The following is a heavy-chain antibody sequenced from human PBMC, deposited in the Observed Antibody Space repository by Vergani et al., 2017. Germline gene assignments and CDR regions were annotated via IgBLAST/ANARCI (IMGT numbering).Heavy chain of an antibody. J-gene: IGHJ4*02. Sequence: QLQLQESGPGLVTPSETLSLTCTVSGGSISSSSYYWGWIRQPPGKGLEWIGSIYYSGSTYYNPSLKSRVTISVDTSKNQCSLKLSSVTAADTAVYYCARGKTYCSSTSCYLLGPMPDYWGQGTLVTVSS. CDR2: IYYSGST. CDR3: ARGKTYCSSTSCYLLGPMPDY. CDR1: GGSISSSSYY. D-gene: IGHD2-2*01. V-gene: IGHV4-39*01.